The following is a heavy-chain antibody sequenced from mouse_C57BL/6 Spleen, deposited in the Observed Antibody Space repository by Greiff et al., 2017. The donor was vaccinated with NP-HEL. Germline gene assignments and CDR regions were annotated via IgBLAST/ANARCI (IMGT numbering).Heavy chain of an antibody. CDR2: IRLKSDNYAT. D-gene: IGHD3-2*02. J-gene: IGHJ2*01. V-gene: IGHV6-3*01. CDR1: GFTFSNYW. CDR3: TRRDSSGLFDY. Sequence: VQLKESGGGLVQPGGSMKLSCVASGFTFSNYWMNWVRQSPEKGLEWVAQIRLKSDNYATHYAESVKGRFTISRDDSKSSVYLQMNNLRAEDTGIYYCTRRDSSGLFDYWGQGTTLTVSS.